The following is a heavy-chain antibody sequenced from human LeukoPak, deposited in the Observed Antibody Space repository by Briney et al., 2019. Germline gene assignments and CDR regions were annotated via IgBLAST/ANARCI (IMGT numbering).Heavy chain of an antibody. Sequence: ASVKVSCKASGYTFTSYGISWVRQAPGQGLEWMGWISAYNGNTNYAQKLQGRVTMTTDTSTSTAYMELRSLRSDDTAVYYCARDGVQYSGSYGRGINWYFDLWGRGTLVTVSS. CDR1: GYTFTSYG. CDR2: ISAYNGNT. D-gene: IGHD1-26*01. J-gene: IGHJ2*01. CDR3: ARDGVQYSGSYGRGINWYFDL. V-gene: IGHV1-18*01.